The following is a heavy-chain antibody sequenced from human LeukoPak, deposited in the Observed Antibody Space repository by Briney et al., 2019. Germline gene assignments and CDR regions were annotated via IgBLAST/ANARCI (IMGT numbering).Heavy chain of an antibody. J-gene: IGHJ5*02. Sequence: SETLSLTCTVSGYSISTGYYWGWIRPPPGKGLEWIGIIYHSGNTSYNPSLKSRVSISGDTSKNQFSLKLSSVTAADTAVYYCARDNAYYGSGRNNWFDPWGQGTLVTVSS. CDR1: GYSISTGYY. CDR3: ARDNAYYGSGRNNWFDP. CDR2: IYHSGNT. D-gene: IGHD3-10*01. V-gene: IGHV4-38-2*02.